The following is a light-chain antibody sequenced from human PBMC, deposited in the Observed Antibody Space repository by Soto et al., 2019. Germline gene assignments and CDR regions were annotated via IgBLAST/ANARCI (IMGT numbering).Light chain of an antibody. CDR2: AAS. Sequence: DIQMTQSPSSLSASVGDRVTITCRASQSISSYLNWYQQKPGKAPKLLICAASSLQSGVPSRFSGSGSGTDFTLTISSLQPEDFATYYCQQTYNTPWTFGQGTKVEVK. CDR3: QQTYNTPWT. CDR1: QSISSY. V-gene: IGKV1-39*01. J-gene: IGKJ1*01.